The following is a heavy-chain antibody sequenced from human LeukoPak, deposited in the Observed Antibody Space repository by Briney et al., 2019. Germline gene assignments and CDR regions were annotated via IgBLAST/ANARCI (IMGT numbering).Heavy chain of an antibody. CDR1: GYTFTGYY. V-gene: IGHV1-2*02. D-gene: IGHD6-13*01. Sequence: ASVKVSCKASGYTFTGYYMHWVRQAPGQGLEWMGWINTNSGGTNYAQKFQGRVTMTRDTSISTAYMELSRLRCDDTAVYYCARVRGGIGAAGIIYWGQGTLVSVSS. CDR3: ARVRGGIGAAGIIY. CDR2: INTNSGGT. J-gene: IGHJ4*02.